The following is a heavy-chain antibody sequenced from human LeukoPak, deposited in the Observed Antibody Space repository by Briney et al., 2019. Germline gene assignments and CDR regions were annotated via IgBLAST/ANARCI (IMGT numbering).Heavy chain of an antibody. CDR1: GFTFSNYW. J-gene: IGHJ4*02. CDR2: IKLDGSDK. Sequence: PGGSLRLSCAASGFTFSNYWMSWVRQSPGKGLEWVAIIKLDGSDKYCVDSEKGRFTNSRGNAKNSLYLQMSSRRAQDYCARGAHRQKEFWGQGTLVTVSS. CDR3: HRQKEF. D-gene: IGHD1-26*01. V-gene: IGHV3-7*01.